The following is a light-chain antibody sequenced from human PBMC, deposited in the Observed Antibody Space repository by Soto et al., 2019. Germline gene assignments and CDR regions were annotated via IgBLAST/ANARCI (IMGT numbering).Light chain of an antibody. Sequence: EIVLTQSPATLSLSPGERATLSCRASQSVSSYLAWYQQKPGQAPRLLIYDASNRATSIPARFSGSASGTDFSLTISSLEPEEIEVYYCQQPRNLFASGPGT. CDR2: DAS. CDR1: QSVSSY. J-gene: IGKJ3*01. V-gene: IGKV3-11*01. CDR3: QQPRNLFA.